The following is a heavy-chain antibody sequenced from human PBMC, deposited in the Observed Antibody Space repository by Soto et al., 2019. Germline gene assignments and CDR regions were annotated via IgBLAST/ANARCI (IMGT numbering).Heavy chain of an antibody. V-gene: IGHV3-23*01. J-gene: IGHJ4*02. CDR3: AKDRAQYYDFWSGYPVDY. CDR2: ISGSGGST. Sequence: SLRLSCAASGFTFSSYAMSWVRQAPGKGLEWVSAISGSGGSTYYADSVKGRFTISRDNSKNTLYLQMNSLRAEDTAVYYCAKDRAQYYDFWSGYPVDYWGQGTRVTVSS. CDR1: GFTFSSYA. D-gene: IGHD3-3*01.